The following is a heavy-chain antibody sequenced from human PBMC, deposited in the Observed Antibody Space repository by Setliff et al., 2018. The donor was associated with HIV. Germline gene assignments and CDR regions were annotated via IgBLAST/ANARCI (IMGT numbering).Heavy chain of an antibody. J-gene: IGHJ5*02. CDR3: ARGTAPRPASVLEFLEWLFPNWLDP. D-gene: IGHD3-3*02. CDR2: MNPNNGST. V-gene: IGHV1-8*02. Sequence: EASVKVSCKASGYNFTDYDINWVRQATGQGLEWMGWMNPNNGSTGYAEKFQGRVTMTRDTSISTAYMELSSLRSDDTAVYYCARGTAPRPASVLEFLEWLFPNWLDPWGQGTLVTVSS. CDR1: GYNFTDYD.